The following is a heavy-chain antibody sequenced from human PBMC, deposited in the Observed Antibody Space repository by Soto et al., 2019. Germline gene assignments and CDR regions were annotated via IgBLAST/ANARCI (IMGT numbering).Heavy chain of an antibody. CDR3: ARERSVLMLTHYYYFGMDV. CDR2: IKSDGSST. CDR1: GFNFSSDW. J-gene: IGHJ6*02. V-gene: IGHV3-74*01. Sequence: EEELVESRGGLVQPGGSLRLSCAASGFNFSSDWMHWVRQAPGKGLVWVSRIKSDGSSTSYADSVKGRFTISRDNAKNTLYLQMNSLRAEDTAVYYCARERSVLMLTHYYYFGMDVWGQGTTVTVSS. D-gene: IGHD2-8*01.